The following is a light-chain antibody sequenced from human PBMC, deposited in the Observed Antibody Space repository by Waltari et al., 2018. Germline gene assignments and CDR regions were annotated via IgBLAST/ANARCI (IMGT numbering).Light chain of an antibody. J-gene: IGLJ2*01. Sequence: SSELTQPPSVSVSPGQTATVTCSGDELGDRYASWYQQRPGQSPLLVIYRDTMRPSGIPDLFSGSNSGPHATLTISGTQAMDEADYYCQTWDSNTLIFGGGTKLTVL. CDR3: QTWDSNTLI. CDR2: RDT. V-gene: IGLV3-1*01. CDR1: ELGDRY.